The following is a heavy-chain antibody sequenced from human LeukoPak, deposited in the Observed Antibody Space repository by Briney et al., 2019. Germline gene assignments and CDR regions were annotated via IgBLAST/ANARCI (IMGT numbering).Heavy chain of an antibody. CDR1: GFTFSSHA. CDR2: ISGSGSRGSGITGGNT. V-gene: IGHV3-23*01. J-gene: IGHJ4*02. CDR3: AKGRCGDSSCWYFDA. D-gene: IGHD6-13*01. Sequence: GGSLRLSCAASGFTFSSHAMHWVRQAPGKGLEWVALISGSGSRGSGITGGNTYYADSVKGRFSISRDDSQNTVYLQMNSLRVEDTATYFCAKGRCGDSSCWYFDAWAKGTRVTVSP.